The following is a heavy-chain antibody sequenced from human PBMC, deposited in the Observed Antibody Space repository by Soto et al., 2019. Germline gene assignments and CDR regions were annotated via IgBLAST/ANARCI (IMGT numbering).Heavy chain of an antibody. J-gene: IGHJ4*02. CDR2: IYSGGST. CDR3: ARTLLGSGSYYKH. V-gene: IGHV3-66*01. D-gene: IGHD3-10*02. Sequence: GGSLRLSCAASGFTVSSNYMSWVRQAPGKGLEWVSVIYSGGSTYYADSVKGRFTISRDNSKNTLYLQMNSLRAEDTAVYYCARTLLGSGSYYKHWGQGTLVTVSS. CDR1: GFTVSSNY.